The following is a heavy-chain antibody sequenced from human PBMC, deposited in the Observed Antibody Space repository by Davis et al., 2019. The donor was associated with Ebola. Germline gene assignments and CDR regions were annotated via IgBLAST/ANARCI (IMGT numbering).Heavy chain of an antibody. V-gene: IGHV3-30*03. J-gene: IGHJ6*02. Sequence: GGSLRLSCAASGFIFSNYGMHWVRQAPSKGLEWVAVISYDGNYKYYADSVKGRFTISRDDSKNTLYLQMDSLRGEDTAVYYCARPSAAPAWDYGMDVWGQGTTVTVSS. CDR3: ARPSAAPAWDYGMDV. D-gene: IGHD6-13*01. CDR1: GFIFSNYG. CDR2: ISYDGNYK.